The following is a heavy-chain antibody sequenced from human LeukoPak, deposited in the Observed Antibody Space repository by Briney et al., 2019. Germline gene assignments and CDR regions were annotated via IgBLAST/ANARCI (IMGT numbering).Heavy chain of an antibody. Sequence: GGSLRLSCAASGFTFDDYAMHWVRQAPGKGLEWVSGISWNSGSIGYADSVKGRFTISGDNAKNSLYLQMNSLRAEDMALYYCAKDKAVGYSYGYFDYWGQGTLVTVSS. D-gene: IGHD5-18*01. CDR2: ISWNSGSI. CDR3: AKDKAVGYSYGYFDY. J-gene: IGHJ4*02. CDR1: GFTFDDYA. V-gene: IGHV3-9*03.